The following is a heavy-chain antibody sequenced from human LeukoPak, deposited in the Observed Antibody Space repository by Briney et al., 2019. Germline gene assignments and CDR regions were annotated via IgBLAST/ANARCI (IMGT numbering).Heavy chain of an antibody. CDR2: IYHSGST. Sequence: SETLSLSCTVSGGSISRYYWGWIRQPPGKGLEWIGSIYHSGSTYYNPSLKSRVTISVDASKTQFFLKLSSVTAADTAVYYCSREGLRLGEFQDWGQGTLVNVSS. J-gene: IGHJ4*02. D-gene: IGHD3-16*01. CDR3: SREGLRLGEFQD. V-gene: IGHV4-38-2*02. CDR1: GGSISRYY.